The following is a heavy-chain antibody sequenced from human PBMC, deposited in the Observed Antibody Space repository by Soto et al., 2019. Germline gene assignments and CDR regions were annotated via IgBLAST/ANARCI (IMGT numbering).Heavy chain of an antibody. J-gene: IGHJ4*02. V-gene: IGHV4-59*01. D-gene: IGHD3-10*01. CDR3: ARSGTYPVFIVL. CDR1: GGSIRSYY. CDR2: IHFSGTT. Sequence: PSETLSLTCSVSGGSIRSYYWTWIRQPPGQALEWIGNIHFSGTTYYNPSLESRVTISVDTSKNQFSLRVTSVSAADTAVYYCARSGTYPVFIVLWGQGTLVTVSS.